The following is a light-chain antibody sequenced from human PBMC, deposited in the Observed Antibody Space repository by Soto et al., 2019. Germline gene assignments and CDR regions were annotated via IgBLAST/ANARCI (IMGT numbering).Light chain of an antibody. CDR3: QQYNSDLYT. J-gene: IGKJ2*01. V-gene: IGKV1-5*01. Sequence: DIQMTQSPSTLSSSVGDRVTITCRASQSISSRLAWYQQKPGKAPKLLIDDASSLESGVPSRFSGSGSGTEFTLTISSLQPDDFATYYCQQYNSDLYTFGQGTKLEIK. CDR2: DAS. CDR1: QSISSR.